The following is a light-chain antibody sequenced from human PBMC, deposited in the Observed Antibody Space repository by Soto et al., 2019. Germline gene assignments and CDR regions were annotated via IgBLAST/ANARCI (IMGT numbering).Light chain of an antibody. J-gene: IGLJ2*01. Sequence: QLVLTQSPSASASLGASVKLTCTLSSGHSSYAIAWYQQQPEKGPRYLMKLNSDGSHSKGDGIPDRFSGSSSGAERYLTISSRQSEDEADYYCQTWGTGSVVFGGGTKVTVL. V-gene: IGLV4-69*01. CDR1: SGHSSYA. CDR2: LNSDGSH. CDR3: QTWGTGSVV.